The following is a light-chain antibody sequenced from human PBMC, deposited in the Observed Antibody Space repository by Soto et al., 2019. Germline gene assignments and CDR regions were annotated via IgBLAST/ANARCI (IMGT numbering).Light chain of an antibody. CDR1: QSISIW. J-gene: IGKJ1*01. V-gene: IGKV1-5*03. CDR2: QAS. CDR3: QQYSTYTPRT. Sequence: DIQMTQSPSTLSPSVGDRVTITCRASQSISIWLAWYQHKPGKAPKILIYQASRLKSGVPSRLSGSGSGREFTLTISSLQPDEFATYYCQQYSTYTPRTFGQGTKVEIK.